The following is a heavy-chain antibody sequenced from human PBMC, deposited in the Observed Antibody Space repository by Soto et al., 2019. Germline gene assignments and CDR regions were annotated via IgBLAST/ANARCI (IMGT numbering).Heavy chain of an antibody. D-gene: IGHD3-22*01. V-gene: IGHV4-31*03. Sequence: PSETLSLTCTVSGGSISSGSYYWSWIRQHPGKGLEWIGYIYYSGSTYYNPSLKSRVTISVDTSKNQFSLKLSSVTAADTAVYYCARAPSYDSSGYYLYYFDYWGQGTLVTVSS. J-gene: IGHJ4*02. CDR2: IYYSGST. CDR1: GGSISSGSYY. CDR3: ARAPSYDSSGYYLYYFDY.